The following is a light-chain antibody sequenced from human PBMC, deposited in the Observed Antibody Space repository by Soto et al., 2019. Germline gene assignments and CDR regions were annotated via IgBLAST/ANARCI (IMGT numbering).Light chain of an antibody. CDR2: EAS. CDR3: QQRSNLPLT. Sequence: EIVLIQSPASLSVSPGERATLSCRASQSVSTFLAWYQQKPGQAPRLLMYEASNRATGTPARFSGSGSGTDFTLTISSLEPEDFAVYSCQQRSNLPLTFGGGTKVEIK. J-gene: IGKJ4*01. CDR1: QSVSTF. V-gene: IGKV3-11*01.